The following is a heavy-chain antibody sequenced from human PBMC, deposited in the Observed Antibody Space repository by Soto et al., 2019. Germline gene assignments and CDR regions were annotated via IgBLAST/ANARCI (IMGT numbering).Heavy chain of an antibody. V-gene: IGHV2-70*01. D-gene: IGHD5-12*01. CDR3: ARTRSGYDPGSYGMDV. CDR1: GFSLSTSGMC. Sequence: SGPTLVNPTQTLTLTCTFSGFSLSTSGMCVSWIRQPPGKALEWLALIDWDDDKYYSTSPKTRLTISKDTSKNQVVLTMTNMDPVDTAAYYCARTRSGYDPGSYGMDVWGQGTTVTSP. J-gene: IGHJ6*02. CDR2: IDWDDDK.